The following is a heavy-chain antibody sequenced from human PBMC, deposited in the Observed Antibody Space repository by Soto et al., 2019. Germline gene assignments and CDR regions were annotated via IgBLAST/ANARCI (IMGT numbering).Heavy chain of an antibody. V-gene: IGHV1-69*01. Sequence: QVQLVQSGAEVKKPGSSVKVSCKASGGTFSSYAISWVRQAPGQGLEWMGGIIPIFCTAHYAQKFQGRVTITADESTRTAYMEMSIRRSEDTAVYYCARVPQYYDFWCGRAKHSSAVSYYYYYYCMYVWGQGTTGTVSS. D-gene: IGHD3-3*01. CDR2: IIPIFCTA. CDR3: ARVPQYYDFWCGRAKHSSAVSYYYYYYCMYV. J-gene: IGHJ6*02. CDR1: GGTFSSYA.